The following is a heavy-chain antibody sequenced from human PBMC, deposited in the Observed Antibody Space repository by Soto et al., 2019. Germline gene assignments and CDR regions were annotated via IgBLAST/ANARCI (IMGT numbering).Heavy chain of an antibody. CDR2: IGRVITAM. V-gene: IGHV3-21*02. CDR3: ARIVFSRPGNCAFDV. J-gene: IGHJ3*01. D-gene: IGHD1-1*01. CDR1: GFTFSTYG. Sequence: EVQLVESGGGLVKPGGSLRLSCAASGFTFSTYGMTWVRQAPGKGLECVSSIGRVITAMFYSASVKGRVAVSRDNAKNSLFLQLHSLRVEDTAVYYCARIVFSRPGNCAFDVWGQGTVVTVSS.